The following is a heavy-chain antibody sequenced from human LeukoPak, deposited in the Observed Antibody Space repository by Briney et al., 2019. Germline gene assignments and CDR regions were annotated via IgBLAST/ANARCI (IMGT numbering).Heavy chain of an antibody. CDR3: ARVRQWLVIDY. Sequence: ASVRVSCKPSGYTFTVYYMHWVRPAPGQGRGWMGWINPNSGGTNYAQKFQGRVTMTRDTSISTAYMELSRLRSDDTAVYYCARVRQWLVIDYWGQGTLVTVSS. J-gene: IGHJ4*02. V-gene: IGHV1-2*02. D-gene: IGHD6-19*01. CDR1: GYTFTVYY. CDR2: INPNSGGT.